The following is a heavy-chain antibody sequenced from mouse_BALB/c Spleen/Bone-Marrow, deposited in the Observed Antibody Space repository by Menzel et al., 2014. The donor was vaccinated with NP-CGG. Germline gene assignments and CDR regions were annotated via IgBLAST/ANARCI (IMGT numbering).Heavy chain of an antibody. Sequence: EVKLMESGGDLVKPGGSLKLSCAASGFTFSSYGMSWARQTPDKRLEWVATISSGGSYTYYPDSVKGRFTISRDNAKNTLYLQMSSLKSEDTAMYYCARQTYYDYDGYFDYWGQGTTLTVSS. D-gene: IGHD2-4*01. V-gene: IGHV5-6*01. CDR2: ISSGGSYT. CDR3: ARQTYYDYDGYFDY. CDR1: GFTFSSYG. J-gene: IGHJ2*01.